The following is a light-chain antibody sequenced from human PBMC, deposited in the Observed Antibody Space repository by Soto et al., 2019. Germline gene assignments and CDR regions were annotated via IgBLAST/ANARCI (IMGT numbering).Light chain of an antibody. CDR1: SSDVGGYNY. V-gene: IGLV2-14*01. CDR3: ASYTTSNTYI. Sequence: QSALTQPASVSGSPGQSITISCTGTSSDVGGYNYVSWYQQHPDKAPKIVIYTVSDRPSGVSNRFSGSKSGNTASLTISGLQAEDEGDYYCASYTTSNTYIFGTGTKLTVL. CDR2: TVS. J-gene: IGLJ1*01.